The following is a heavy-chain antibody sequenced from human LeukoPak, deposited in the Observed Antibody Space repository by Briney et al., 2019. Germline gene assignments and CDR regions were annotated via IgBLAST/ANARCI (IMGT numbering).Heavy chain of an antibody. D-gene: IGHD3-10*01. CDR2: IYSGGST. J-gene: IGHJ4*02. CDR3: ARVLWGNYFDY. V-gene: IGHV3-66*01. CDR1: GFTFSSYS. Sequence: PGGSLRLSCAASGFTFSSYSMNWVRQAPGKGLEWVSVIYSGGSTYYADSVKGRFTISRDNSKNTLYLQMNSLRAEDTAVYYCARVLWGNYFDYWGQGTLVTVSS.